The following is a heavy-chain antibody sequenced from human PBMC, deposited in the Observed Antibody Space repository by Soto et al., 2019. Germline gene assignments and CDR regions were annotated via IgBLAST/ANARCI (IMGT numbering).Heavy chain of an antibody. CDR1: GFTFRDYA. V-gene: IGHV3-15*07. J-gene: IGHJ4*02. CDR2: IKSKTDGGTT. D-gene: IGHD4-17*01. Sequence: GVSLRLSCAASGFTFRDYAMHWVRQAPGKGLEWVGRIKSKTDGGTTDYVAPVKGRFTISRDDSKNTLYLQMNSLKTEDTAAYYCTTRPATVTGYWGQGTLVTVSS. CDR3: TTRPATVTGY.